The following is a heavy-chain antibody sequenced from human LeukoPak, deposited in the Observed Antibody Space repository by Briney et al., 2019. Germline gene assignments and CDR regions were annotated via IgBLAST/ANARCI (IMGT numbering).Heavy chain of an antibody. D-gene: IGHD6-19*01. CDR3: ARHGSRAVAGYFDS. J-gene: IGHJ4*02. CDR2: IYYTGST. V-gene: IGHV4-59*08. CDR1: GGYISSYY. Sequence: SETLSLTGTVTGGYISSYYWSWIRQPPGKGLEWIGYIYYTGSTYYNPSLTSRVTISVDTSRDQFSLRLSSVTAADTAVYYCARHGSRAVAGYFDSWGQGTLVTVSS.